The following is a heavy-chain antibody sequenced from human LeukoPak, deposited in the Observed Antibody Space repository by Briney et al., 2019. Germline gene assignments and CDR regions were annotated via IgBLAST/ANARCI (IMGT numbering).Heavy chain of an antibody. V-gene: IGHV4-59*01. J-gene: IGHJ5*02. Sequence: SETLSLTCSVSGGSINGDYWSWIRQTPGKGLEWIGYTHYSGRTSYNPSLKSRVTISVDTSKDQFSLRLASVTAADTAVYYCAKETVVVPADDWFGPWGQGALVTVSS. CDR3: AKETVVVPADDWFGP. CDR2: THYSGRT. D-gene: IGHD2-21*01. CDR1: GGSINGDY.